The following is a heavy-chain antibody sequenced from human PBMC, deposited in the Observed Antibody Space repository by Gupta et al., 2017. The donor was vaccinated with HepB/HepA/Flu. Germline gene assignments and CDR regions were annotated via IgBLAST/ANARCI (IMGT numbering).Heavy chain of an antibody. Sequence: EVQLVESGGGLVQPGGSLRLSCAASGFTFSSYAMPWVRQAPGKGLEYVSAISSNGGSTYYANSVKGRFTISRDNSKNTLYLQMGSLRAEDMAVYYCARESLYYYYGMDVWGQGTTVTVSS. CDR1: GFTFSSYA. V-gene: IGHV3-64*01. CDR3: ARESLYYYYGMDV. J-gene: IGHJ6*02. CDR2: ISSNGGST.